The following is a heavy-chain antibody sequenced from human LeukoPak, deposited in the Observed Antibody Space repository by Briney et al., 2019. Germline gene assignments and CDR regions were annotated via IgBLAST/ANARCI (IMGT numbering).Heavy chain of an antibody. CDR3: ARGLPYDSSGYGFDY. Sequence: GRSLRLSCAASGFTFSSYAMHWVRQAPGKGLEWVAVISYDGSNKYYADSVKGRFTISRDNSKNTLYLQMNSLRAEDTAVYYCARGLPYDSSGYGFDYWGQGTLVTVSS. V-gene: IGHV3-30*04. D-gene: IGHD3-22*01. CDR2: ISYDGSNK. CDR1: GFTFSSYA. J-gene: IGHJ4*02.